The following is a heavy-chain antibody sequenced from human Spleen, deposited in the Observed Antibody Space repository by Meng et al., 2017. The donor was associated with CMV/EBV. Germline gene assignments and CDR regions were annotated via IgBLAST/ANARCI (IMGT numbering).Heavy chain of an antibody. CDR2: IYYSGGT. Sequence: LPCTVSGGSNSRYYWRWLRQPPGKGLEWIGYIYYSGGTNYSPSLKSRVSISVDTSKNQFSLKLSSVTAADTAVYYCARGEPAGGWFDPWGQGTLVTVSS. D-gene: IGHD1-14*01. CDR3: ARGEPAGGWFDP. CDR1: GGSNSRYY. J-gene: IGHJ5*02. V-gene: IGHV4-59*01.